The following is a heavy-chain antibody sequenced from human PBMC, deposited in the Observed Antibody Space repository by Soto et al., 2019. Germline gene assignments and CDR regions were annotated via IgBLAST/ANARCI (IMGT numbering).Heavy chain of an antibody. CDR3: ARAPGGIDAFDI. CDR2: TYYKSKWYN. D-gene: IGHD3-10*01. Sequence: PAQTLSLTCAISGDSVSSNSAAWNWIRQSPSRGLEWLGRTYYKSKWYNDYAVSVKSRITINPDTSKNQFSLHLNSVTPEDTAVYYCARAPGGIDAFDIWGQGTMVTVSS. J-gene: IGHJ3*02. CDR1: GDSVSSNSAA. V-gene: IGHV6-1*01.